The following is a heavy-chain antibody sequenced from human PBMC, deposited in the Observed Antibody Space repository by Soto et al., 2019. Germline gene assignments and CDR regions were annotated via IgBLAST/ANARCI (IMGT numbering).Heavy chain of an antibody. CDR1: GVSISSYY. CDR2: IYYSGST. Sequence: SETLSLTCTVSGVSISSYYWSWILQPPGKGLEWIGYIYYSGSTNYNPSLKSRVTISVDTSKNQFSLKLSSVTAADTAVYYCARGPSYYDILAGYPELFDYWGQGTLVTVS. CDR3: ARGPSYYDILAGYPELFDY. J-gene: IGHJ4*02. D-gene: IGHD3-9*01. V-gene: IGHV4-59*01.